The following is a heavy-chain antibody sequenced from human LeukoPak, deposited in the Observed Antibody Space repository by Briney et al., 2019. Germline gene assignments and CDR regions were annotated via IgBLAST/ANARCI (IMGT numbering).Heavy chain of an antibody. J-gene: IGHJ4*02. V-gene: IGHV4-59*12. CDR2: IYYSGST. D-gene: IGHD5-18*01. CDR1: GGSISSYY. Sequence: LETLSLTCTVSGGSISSYYWSWIRQPPGKGLEWIGYIYYSGSTNYNPSLKGRVTISVDTSKNQFSLKLSSVTAADTAVYYCARRIEKTAMVDYWGQGTLVTVSS. CDR3: ARRIEKTAMVDY.